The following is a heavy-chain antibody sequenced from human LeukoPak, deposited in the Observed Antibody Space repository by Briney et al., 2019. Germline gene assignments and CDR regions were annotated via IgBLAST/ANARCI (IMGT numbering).Heavy chain of an antibody. V-gene: IGHV3-7*01. CDR3: ARDSAAGYSGYALFLS. CDR2: IKQDGSEK. Sequence: GGSLRLSCAASGFTFSSYWVSWVRQAPGKGLEWVANIKQDGSEKYYVDSVKGRFTISRDNAKNSLYLQMNSLRAEDTAVYYCARDSAAGYSGYALFLSWGQGTLVTVSS. J-gene: IGHJ4*02. D-gene: IGHD5-12*01. CDR1: GFTFSSYW.